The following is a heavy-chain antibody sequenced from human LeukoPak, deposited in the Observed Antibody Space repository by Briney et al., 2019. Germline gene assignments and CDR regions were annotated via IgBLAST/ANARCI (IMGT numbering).Heavy chain of an antibody. J-gene: IGHJ4*02. CDR2: LSSSGGDT. D-gene: IGHD1-1*01. V-gene: IGHV3-23*01. CDR1: GFTFSNYA. Sequence: PGGSLRLSCAASGFTFSNYAMSWVRQAPAKGLEWVSALSSSGGDTFYADSVKGRFTISRDTSKNTLYLQMYGLRAEDTAVYYCAKAGTGTNMTFDYWGQGTLVTVSS. CDR3: AKAGTGTNMTFDY.